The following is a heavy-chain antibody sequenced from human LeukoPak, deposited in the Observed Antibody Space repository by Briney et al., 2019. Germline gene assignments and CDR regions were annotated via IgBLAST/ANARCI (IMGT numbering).Heavy chain of an antibody. V-gene: IGHV4-30-2*01. Sequence: RTSETLSLTCAVSGGSISSGGYSWSWIRQPPGKGLEWIGYIYHSGSTYYNPSLKSRVTISVDRSKNQFSLKLSSVTAADTAVYYCASFINYDSSGFDPWGQGTLVTVSS. J-gene: IGHJ5*02. CDR3: ASFINYDSSGFDP. D-gene: IGHD3-22*01. CDR1: GGSISSGGYS. CDR2: IYHSGST.